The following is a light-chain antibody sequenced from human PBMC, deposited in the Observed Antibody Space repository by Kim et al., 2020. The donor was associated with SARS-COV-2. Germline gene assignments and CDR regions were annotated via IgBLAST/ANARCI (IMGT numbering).Light chain of an antibody. CDR2: GKY. CDR1: SLRNYY. Sequence: SSELTQDPAVSVALGQTVRLTCQGDSLRNYYATWYQQRPGQAPVLVLYGKYNRPSGIPDRFPGFAFGNTASLTITGAHAEDEADYYCNSRDSSGDHVVFG. V-gene: IGLV3-19*01. J-gene: IGLJ3*02. CDR3: NSRDSSGDHVV.